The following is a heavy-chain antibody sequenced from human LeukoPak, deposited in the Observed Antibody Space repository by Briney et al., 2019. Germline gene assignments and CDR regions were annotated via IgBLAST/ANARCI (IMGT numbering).Heavy chain of an antibody. J-gene: IGHJ4*02. CDR1: GFTFSSYW. Sequence: GGSLRLSCAASGFTFSSYWMSWVRQAPGKGLEWVANIKQDGSEKYYVDSVKGRFTISRDNAKNSLYLQMNSLRAEDTAVYYCARRQPYDFWSGWWGYFDYWGQGTLVTVSS. CDR3: ARRQPYDFWSGWWGYFDY. CDR2: IKQDGSEK. V-gene: IGHV3-7*01. D-gene: IGHD3-3*01.